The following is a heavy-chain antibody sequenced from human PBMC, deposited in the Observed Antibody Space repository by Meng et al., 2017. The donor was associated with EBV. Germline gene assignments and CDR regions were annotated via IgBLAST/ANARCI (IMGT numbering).Heavy chain of an antibody. D-gene: IGHD4-11*01. J-gene: IGHJ5*02. V-gene: IGHV4-61*01. CDR1: GGSVNNDSYY. CDR3: ARGDYTNYPRWFDP. CDR2: IYYTGST. Sequence: VQLQESVPVLVKPAETLPSTCTVSGGSVNNDSYYGGWIRQPPGKVLEYSGYIYYTGSTNYNSSLKSRVTISLDKSKNQFSLKLTSLTAADTAIYYCARGDYTNYPRWFDPWGQGTLVTVSS.